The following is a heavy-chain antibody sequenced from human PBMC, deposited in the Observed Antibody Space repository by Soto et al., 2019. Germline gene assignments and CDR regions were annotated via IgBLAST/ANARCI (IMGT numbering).Heavy chain of an antibody. CDR2: MNPNSGNT. V-gene: IGHV1-8*01. CDR3: ARVGYYDFWSGYPGHYYYYYMDV. Sequence: ASVKVSCKASGYTFTSSDINWVRQATGQGLEWMGWMNPNSGNTGYAQKFQGRVTMTRNTSISTAYMELSSLRSEDTAVYYCARVGYYDFWSGYPGHYYYYYMDVWGKGTTVTVSS. CDR1: GYTFTSSD. J-gene: IGHJ6*03. D-gene: IGHD3-3*01.